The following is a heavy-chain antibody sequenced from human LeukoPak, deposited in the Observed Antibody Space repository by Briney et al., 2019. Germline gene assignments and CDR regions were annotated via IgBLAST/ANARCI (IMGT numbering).Heavy chain of an antibody. CDR3: ARGSMVRGVITHDY. V-gene: IGHV4-34*01. D-gene: IGHD3-10*01. J-gene: IGHJ4*02. CDR2: INHSAST. Sequence: SDTLSLTCAVYGGPFSGYYWSWIRQPPGKALEWIGEINHSASTNYNPTLKSRVTISVDTSKNQFSLKLSSVTAADTAVYYCARGSMVRGVITHDYWGQGTLVTVSS. CDR1: GGPFSGYY.